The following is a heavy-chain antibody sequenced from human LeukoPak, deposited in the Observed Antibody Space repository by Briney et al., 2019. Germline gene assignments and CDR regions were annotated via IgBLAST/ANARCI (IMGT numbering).Heavy chain of an antibody. Sequence: PSETLSLTCTVSGGSISSYYWSWIRQPPGKGLEWIGYIYYSGSTNYNPSLKSRVTISVDTSKNQFSLKLSSVTAADMAVYYCARDGSSTSWGWFDPWGQGTLVTVSS. V-gene: IGHV4-59*01. CDR3: ARDGSSTSWGWFDP. D-gene: IGHD2-2*01. CDR1: GGSISSYY. J-gene: IGHJ5*02. CDR2: IYYSGST.